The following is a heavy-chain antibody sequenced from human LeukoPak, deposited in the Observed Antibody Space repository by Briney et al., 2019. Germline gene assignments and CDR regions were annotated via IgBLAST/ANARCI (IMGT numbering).Heavy chain of an antibody. CDR1: GYTFTSYG. CDR2: ISAYNGNT. V-gene: IGHV1-18*01. J-gene: IGHJ3*02. CDR3: ARDVRAVAMVYAIRDGAFDI. Sequence: ASVKASCKASGYTFTSYGISWVRQAPGQGLECMGWISAYNGNTNYAQKLQGRVTMTTDTSTSTAYMELRSLRSDDTAVYYCARDVRAVAMVYAIRDGAFDIWGQGTMVTVSS. D-gene: IGHD2-8*01.